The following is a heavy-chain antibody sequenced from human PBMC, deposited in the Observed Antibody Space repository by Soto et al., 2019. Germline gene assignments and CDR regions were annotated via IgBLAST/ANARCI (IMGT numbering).Heavy chain of an antibody. CDR1: GFTSSTYG. CDR3: AREILFGCRPDGVDV. J-gene: IGHJ6*02. Sequence: PGGSLRLSCAASGFTSSTYGMIWVRQAPGKGLEWVSSITCSGVTTYYADSVKGRFTISRDNSKNTLYLQMNSLRAEDTARYYCAREILFGCRPDGVDVWGQGTTVTVSS. CDR2: ITCSGVTT. D-gene: IGHD3-10*01. V-gene: IGHV3-23*01.